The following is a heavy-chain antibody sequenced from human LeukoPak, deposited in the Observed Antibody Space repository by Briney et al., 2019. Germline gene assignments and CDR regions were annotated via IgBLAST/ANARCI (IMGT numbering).Heavy chain of an antibody. D-gene: IGHD1-26*01. CDR2: IIPILGIA. J-gene: IGHJ4*02. V-gene: IGHV1-69*10. Sequence: VKVSCKASGGTFSSYAVSWVRQAPGQGLEWMGRIIPILGIANYAQKFQGRVTITADKSTSTAYMELSSLRSEDTAVYYCASSGSYSYYFDYWGQGTLVTVSS. CDR3: ASSGSYSYYFDY. CDR1: GGTFSSYA.